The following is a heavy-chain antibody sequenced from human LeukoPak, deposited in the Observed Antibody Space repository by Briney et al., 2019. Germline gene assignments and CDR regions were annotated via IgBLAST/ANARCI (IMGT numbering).Heavy chain of an antibody. J-gene: IGHJ4*02. Sequence: PSETLSLTCTVSGGSISSSSYYWGWIRQPPGKGLEWIGSIYYSGSTYYNPSFKSRVTISVDTSKNQFSLKLSSVTAADTAVYYCARHDTMIVVVDYWGQGTLVTVSS. CDR3: ARHDTMIVVVDY. CDR2: IYYSGST. V-gene: IGHV4-39*01. CDR1: GGSISSSSYY. D-gene: IGHD3-22*01.